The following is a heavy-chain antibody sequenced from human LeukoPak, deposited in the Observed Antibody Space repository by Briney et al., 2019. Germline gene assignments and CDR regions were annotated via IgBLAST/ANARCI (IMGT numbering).Heavy chain of an antibody. CDR3: AKDSIVVVPAAESLFDY. J-gene: IGHJ4*02. CDR2: ISGSGGST. Sequence: GGSLRLSCAASGFTFSSYAMSWVRQDPGKGLEWVSAISGSGGSTYYADSVKGRFTISRDNSKNTLYLQMNSLRAEDTAVYYCAKDSIVVVPAAESLFDYWGQGTLVTVSS. CDR1: GFTFSSYA. D-gene: IGHD2-2*01. V-gene: IGHV3-23*01.